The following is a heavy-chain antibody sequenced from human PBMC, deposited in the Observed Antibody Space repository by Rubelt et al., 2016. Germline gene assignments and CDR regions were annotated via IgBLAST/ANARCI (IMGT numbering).Heavy chain of an antibody. CDR3: ARAVVAGIDY. CDR2: INPNSGGT. J-gene: IGHJ4*02. Sequence: RGLEWMGWINPNSGGTNYAQKFQGRVTMTTDTSTSTAYMELRSLRSDDTAVYYCARAVVAGIDYWGQGTLVTVSS. V-gene: IGHV1-2*02. D-gene: IGHD2-15*01.